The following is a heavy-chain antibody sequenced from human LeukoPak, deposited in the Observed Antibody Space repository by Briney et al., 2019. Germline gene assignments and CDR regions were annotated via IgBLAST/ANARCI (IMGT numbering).Heavy chain of an antibody. Sequence: SVKVSCKASGGTFSSYAISWVRQAPGQGLEWMGRIIPILGIANYAQKFQGRVTITADKSTSTAYVELSSLGSEDTAVYYCASPGYCSSTSCDGYYYYGMDVWGQGTTVTVSS. CDR2: IIPILGIA. CDR3: ASPGYCSSTSCDGYYYYGMDV. CDR1: GGTFSSYA. V-gene: IGHV1-69*04. D-gene: IGHD2-2*01. J-gene: IGHJ6*02.